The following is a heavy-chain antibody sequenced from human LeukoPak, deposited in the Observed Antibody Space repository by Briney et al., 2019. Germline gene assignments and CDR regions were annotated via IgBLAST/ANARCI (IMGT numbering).Heavy chain of an antibody. J-gene: IGHJ4*02. Sequence: GGSLRLSCAASGFTFSSYAMSWVRQAPGKGLDWVAIIWYDGSNKYYADSVKGRFIISKDDSKNTLYLQMNSLRAEDTAVYYCATHHSTKGFDYWGQGTLVTVSS. CDR1: GFTFSSYA. CDR3: ATHHSTKGFDY. CDR2: IWYDGSNK. V-gene: IGHV3-33*08. D-gene: IGHD2-15*01.